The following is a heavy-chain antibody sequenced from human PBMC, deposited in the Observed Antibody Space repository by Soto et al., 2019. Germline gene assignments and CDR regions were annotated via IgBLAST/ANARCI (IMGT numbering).Heavy chain of an antibody. CDR3: ARHTRTQLDP. CDR2: IYYSERTSYNSGST. J-gene: IGHJ5*02. V-gene: IGHV4-39*01. Sequence: PSETLSLTCTVSGDSMTSSSYYWGWIRQPPGKGLEWIGSIYYSERTSYNSGSTYYSPSLKSRVTISGDTSKSQFSLKLSSVTAADTDVYYSARHTRTQLDPWGQGTLVTVSS. CDR1: GDSMTSSSYY.